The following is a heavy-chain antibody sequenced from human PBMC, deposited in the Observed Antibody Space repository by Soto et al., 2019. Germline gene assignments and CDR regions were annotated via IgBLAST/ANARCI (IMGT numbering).Heavy chain of an antibody. CDR2: IIPIFGTA. V-gene: IGHV1-69*06. J-gene: IGHJ4*02. Sequence: QVQLVQSGAEVKKPGSSVKVSCKASGGTFSSYAISWVRQAPGQGPEWMGGIIPIFGTANYAQKFQGRVKITANKTTRTAYMELSSLRSEDTAVYYCESSVVVPAASRELVYGFDYWGQGTLVTVSS. CDR3: ESSVVVPAASRELVYGFDY. CDR1: GGTFSSYA. D-gene: IGHD2-2*01.